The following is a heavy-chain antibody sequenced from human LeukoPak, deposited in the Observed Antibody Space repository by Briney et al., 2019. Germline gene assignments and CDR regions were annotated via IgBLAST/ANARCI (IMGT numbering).Heavy chain of an antibody. Sequence: SETLSLTCAVYGGSFSGYYWSWIRQPPGKGLEWIGEINHSGSTNYNPSLKSRVTISVDTSKNQFSLKLSSVTAADTAVYYCARDHGSGDFYYFDYWGQGTLVTVSS. CDR3: ARDHGSGDFYYFDY. J-gene: IGHJ4*02. D-gene: IGHD3-10*01. CDR1: GGSFSGYY. CDR2: INHSGST. V-gene: IGHV4-34*01.